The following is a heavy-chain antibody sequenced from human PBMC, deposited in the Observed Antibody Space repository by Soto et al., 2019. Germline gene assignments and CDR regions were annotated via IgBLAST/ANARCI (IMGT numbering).Heavy chain of an antibody. V-gene: IGHV3-30-3*01. CDR2: ISYDGSNK. D-gene: IGHD2-21*02. CDR1: GFTFSSYA. J-gene: IGHJ4*02. CDR3: ARDGAVTAKGGGYFDY. Sequence: QVQLVESGGGVVQPGRSLRLSCAASGFTFSSYAMHWVRQAPGKGLEWVAVISYDGSNKYYADSVKGRFTISRDNSKNTLYLQMNSLRAEDTAVYYCARDGAVTAKGGGYFDYWGQGTLVTVSS.